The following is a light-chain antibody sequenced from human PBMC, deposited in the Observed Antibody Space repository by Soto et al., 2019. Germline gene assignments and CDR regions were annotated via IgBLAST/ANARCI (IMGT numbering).Light chain of an antibody. Sequence: QSALTQPASVSGSPGQSITISCTGTSSDVGGYNFVSWYQQHPGKAPKLMIYEVSNRPSGVSNRFSGSKSGNTASLTISGLQAEDEADYYCNSYTSSRTLVFGGGTKLTAL. V-gene: IGLV2-14*01. J-gene: IGLJ3*02. CDR3: NSYTSSRTLV. CDR1: SSDVGGYNF. CDR2: EVS.